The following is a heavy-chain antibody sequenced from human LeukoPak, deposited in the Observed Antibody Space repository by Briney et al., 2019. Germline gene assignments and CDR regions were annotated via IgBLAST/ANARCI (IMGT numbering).Heavy chain of an antibody. CDR2: TSGDSRVT. CDR3: ARDFGKSYGLDV. J-gene: IGHJ6*02. D-gene: IGHD3-3*01. V-gene: IGHV3-48*04. Sequence: GGSLRLSCAASGFTFRSYNMDWVRQAPGRGLEWVSFTSGDSRVTCYADSVKGRFTISRDNAKNSLYLQMNSLRAEDTAVYYCARDFGKSYGLDVWGQGTTVTVSS. CDR1: GFTFRSYN.